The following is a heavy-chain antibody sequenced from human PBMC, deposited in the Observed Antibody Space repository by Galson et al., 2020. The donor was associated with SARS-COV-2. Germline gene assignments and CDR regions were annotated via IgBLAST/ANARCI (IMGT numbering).Heavy chain of an antibody. Sequence: ASATLSLTCTVSGGSINIYYWSWIRQPPGKGLEWIGYLYYGGNTNYNPSLKNRVTISVDTSKSQISLTLSSVTAADTAMYYCARLPVVRGVDYWGQGIPVTVSS. J-gene: IGHJ4*02. CDR1: GGSINIYY. D-gene: IGHD3-10*01. CDR2: LYYGGNT. CDR3: ARLPVVRGVDY. V-gene: IGHV4-59*01.